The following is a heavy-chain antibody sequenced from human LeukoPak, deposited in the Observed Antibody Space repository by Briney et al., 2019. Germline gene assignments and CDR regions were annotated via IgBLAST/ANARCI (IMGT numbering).Heavy chain of an antibody. D-gene: IGHD3-9*01. Sequence: GGSLRLSCAASGFTSDDYAMHWVRQAPGKGLEWVSGISWNSGSIGYADSVKGRFTISRDNAKNSLYLQMNSLRAEDMALYYCAKDISSGYYDILTGYFGAFDIWGQGTMVTVSS. CDR1: GFTSDDYA. CDR3: AKDISSGYYDILTGYFGAFDI. V-gene: IGHV3-9*02. J-gene: IGHJ3*02. CDR2: ISWNSGSI.